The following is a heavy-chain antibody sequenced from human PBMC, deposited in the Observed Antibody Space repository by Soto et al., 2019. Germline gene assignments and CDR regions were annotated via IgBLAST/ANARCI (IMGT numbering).Heavy chain of an antibody. D-gene: IGHD5-18*01. CDR2: IWYVGSNQ. CDR1: GFTFSSYA. V-gene: IGHV3-33*03. Sequence: GGSLRLSCAASGFTFSSYAMHWVRQAPGKGLEWVAVIWYVGSNQYYAQTAKGRITTSRDNAKNTRYLQKNSLRAKDTAVYYCAGGYSYSPGFYFDYWRQGALVTVSS. CDR3: AGGYSYSPGFYFDY. J-gene: IGHJ4*02.